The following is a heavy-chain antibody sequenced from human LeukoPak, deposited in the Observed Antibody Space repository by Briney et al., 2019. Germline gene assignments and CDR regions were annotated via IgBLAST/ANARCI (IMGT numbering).Heavy chain of an antibody. D-gene: IGHD6-13*01. CDR1: GFTFCIYW. Sequence: GGSLRLSCAASGFTFCIYWMNWVRQAPGKGLEWVANIKQDGGEKYYVDSVKGRFTISRDNATNSLYLQMNSLRAEDTAVDYCARQGGGYSSSWYVEHYYYMDVWGKGTTVTVSS. V-gene: IGHV3-7*03. CDR2: IKQDGGEK. CDR3: ARQGGGYSSSWYVEHYYYMDV. J-gene: IGHJ6*03.